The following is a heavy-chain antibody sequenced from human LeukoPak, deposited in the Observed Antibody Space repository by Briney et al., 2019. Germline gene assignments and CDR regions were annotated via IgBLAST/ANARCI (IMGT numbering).Heavy chain of an antibody. J-gene: IGHJ4*02. CDR2: IWYDGSNK. Sequence: PGGSLRLSCAASGFTFSSYGMHWVRQAPGKGLEWVAVIWYDGSNKYYADSVKGRFTISRDNSKNTLYLQMNSLRAEDTAVYYCAREKHDTAMVAFDYWGPGTLVTVSS. CDR3: AREKHDTAMVAFDY. D-gene: IGHD5-18*01. V-gene: IGHV3-33*01. CDR1: GFTFSSYG.